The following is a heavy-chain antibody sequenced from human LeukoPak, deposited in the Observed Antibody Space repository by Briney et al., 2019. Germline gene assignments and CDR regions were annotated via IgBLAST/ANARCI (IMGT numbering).Heavy chain of an antibody. CDR1: AGSSSGYY. V-gene: IGHV4-34*01. CDR3: ARGGLGYD. CDR2: INHSGST. Sequence: SETLPRTSAVYAGSSSGYYWSRIRQPPGKGLEWIGEINHSGSTNYNPSLKSRVTISVDTSKNQSSLKLSSVTAADTGVYYWARGGLGYDWGEGTLVTVPS. J-gene: IGHJ4*02. D-gene: IGHD5-12*01.